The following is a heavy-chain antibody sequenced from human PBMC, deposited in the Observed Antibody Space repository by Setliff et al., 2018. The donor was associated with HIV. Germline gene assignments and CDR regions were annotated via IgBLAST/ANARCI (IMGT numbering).Heavy chain of an antibody. Sequence: GGSLRLSCAASGFTFNSYSMNWVRQAPGKGLEWVSSISSSNSYKHYADSVKGRFTISRDNAKNSLYLQMNSLRAEDTAVYYCARDRPRGGGSLDAFDIWGQGTMVTVSS. CDR2: ISSSNSYK. J-gene: IGHJ3*02. CDR1: GFTFNSYS. V-gene: IGHV3-21*01. D-gene: IGHD1-26*01. CDR3: ARDRPRGGGSLDAFDI.